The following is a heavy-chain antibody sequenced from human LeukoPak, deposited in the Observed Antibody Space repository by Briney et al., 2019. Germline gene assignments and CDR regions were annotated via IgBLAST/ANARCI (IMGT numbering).Heavy chain of an antibody. J-gene: IGHJ4*02. V-gene: IGHV1-69*06. CDR1: GGTFSSYA. Sequence: SVKVSCKASGGTFSSYAISWVRQAPGQGLEWMGGIIPIFGTANYAQKFQGRVTITADKSTSTAYMELSSLRSEDTAVYYCARDRCSGGSCYPDYFDYWGQGTLVTVSS. CDR3: ARDRCSGGSCYPDYFDY. D-gene: IGHD2-15*01. CDR2: IIPIFGTA.